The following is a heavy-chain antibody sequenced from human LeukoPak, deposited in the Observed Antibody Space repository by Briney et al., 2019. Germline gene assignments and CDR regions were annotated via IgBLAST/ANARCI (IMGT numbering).Heavy chain of an antibody. V-gene: IGHV3-53*01. Sequence: GGSLRLSCAASGFTVSSNYMSWVRQAPEKGLEWVSVIYSGGSTYYADSVKGRFTISRDNSKNTLYLQMNSLRAEDTAVYYCARVNGGYYFDYWGQGTLVTVSS. J-gene: IGHJ4*02. CDR1: GFTVSSNY. CDR2: IYSGGST. CDR3: ARVNGGYYFDY.